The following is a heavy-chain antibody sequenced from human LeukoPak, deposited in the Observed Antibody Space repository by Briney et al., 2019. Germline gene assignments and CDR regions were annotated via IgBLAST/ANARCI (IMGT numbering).Heavy chain of an antibody. Sequence: PGGSLRLSCAASGFTFSSYSMNWVRQAPGKGLEWVSSISSSSSYIYYAGSVKGRFTISRDNAKNSLYLQMNSLRAEDTAVYYCARDHLGEGGQGTLVTVSS. CDR2: ISSSSSYI. J-gene: IGHJ4*02. CDR1: GFTFSSYS. CDR3: ARDHLGE. D-gene: IGHD2-21*01. V-gene: IGHV3-21*01.